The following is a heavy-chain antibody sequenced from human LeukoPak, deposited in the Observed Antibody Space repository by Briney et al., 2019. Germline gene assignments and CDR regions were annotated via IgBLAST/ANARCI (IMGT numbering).Heavy chain of an antibody. J-gene: IGHJ4*02. Sequence: PSETLSLTCTVSSGSINNNTFYWGWVRQPPGRGLEWLGSLYYSGSTYYNTSLKSRIAISVDTSKNHFSLKMRSVTAADTAVYYCARRSDSGSDDGEDYFDNWGQGTLVTVSS. CDR1: SGSINNNTFY. V-gene: IGHV4-39*02. CDR2: LYYSGST. CDR3: ARRSDSGSDDGEDYFDN. D-gene: IGHD1-26*01.